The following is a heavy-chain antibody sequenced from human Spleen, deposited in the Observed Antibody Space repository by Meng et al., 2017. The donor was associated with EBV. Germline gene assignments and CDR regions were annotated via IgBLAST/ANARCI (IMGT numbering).Heavy chain of an antibody. V-gene: IGHV4-39*07. D-gene: IGHD3-22*01. CDR3: ASLTSVITMIVGGGWIDP. CDR1: GDSSSDSSYY. CDR2: FYYSGST. J-gene: IGHJ5*02. Sequence: HPQRNERGPGRSNPSEPPPLPFTGSGDSSSDSSYYWGSIRQPPGKGLEWIGHFYYSGSTYYNPSLKSRVTISVDTSKNHFSLKLSSVTAADTAVYYCASLTSVITMIVGGGWIDPWGQGTLVTVSS.